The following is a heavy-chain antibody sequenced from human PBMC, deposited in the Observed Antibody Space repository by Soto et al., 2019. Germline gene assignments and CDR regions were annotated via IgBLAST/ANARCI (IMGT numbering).Heavy chain of an antibody. D-gene: IGHD3-10*01. J-gene: IGHJ4*02. CDR3: AREVSSFGSNHFDS. Sequence: PSETLSLTCTVSGTSVRGYYWTWIRQPPGKGLEWIGYIYYTGTTKYNPSLKSRVTISVDTSKNQFSLRLSSVTAADTAVYYCAREVSSFGSNHFDSWGQGALVTVSS. CDR1: GTSVRGYY. CDR2: IYYTGTT. V-gene: IGHV4-59*02.